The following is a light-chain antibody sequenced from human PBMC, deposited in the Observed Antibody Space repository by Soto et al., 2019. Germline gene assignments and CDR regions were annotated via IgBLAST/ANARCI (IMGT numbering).Light chain of an antibody. CDR3: SSYTSSSTSVV. Sequence: QSALTQPASVSGSPGQSITISCTGTSSDVGTYNYVSWYQQHPGKAPKLMIYDVSYRPSGVSDRFSGSKSGNTASLTNTGLQATDEAAYYSSSYTSSSTSVVFGGGTKLTVL. V-gene: IGLV2-14*01. CDR1: SSDVGTYNY. CDR2: DVS. J-gene: IGLJ2*01.